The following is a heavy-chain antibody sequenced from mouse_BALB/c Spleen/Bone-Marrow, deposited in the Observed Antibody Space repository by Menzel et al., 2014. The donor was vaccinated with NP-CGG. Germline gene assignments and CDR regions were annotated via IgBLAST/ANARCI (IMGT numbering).Heavy chain of an antibody. J-gene: IGHJ3*01. CDR1: GYTFTGYW. Sequence: QVQLQQPGAELVMPGASVKMSCKASGYTFTGYWIHWVKQRPGQGLEWIGAIDTSYTYTTYNQKFKGKATLTVDASSSTAYIQLSSLTSEDSAVYYCANIYYGDYGWFSYWGQGTLVTVSA. V-gene: IGHV1-69*01. CDR2: IDTSYTYT. CDR3: ANIYYGDYGWFSY. D-gene: IGHD2-13*01.